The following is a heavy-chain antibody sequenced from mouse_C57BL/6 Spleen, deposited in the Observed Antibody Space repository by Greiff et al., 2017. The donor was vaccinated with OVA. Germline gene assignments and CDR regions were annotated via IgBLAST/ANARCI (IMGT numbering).Heavy chain of an antibody. CDR1: GYTFTDYN. V-gene: IGHV1-22*01. D-gene: IGHD2-12*01. J-gene: IGHJ3*01. Sequence: EVQLQQSGPELVKPGASVKMSCKASGYTFTDYNMHWVKQSHGKSLEWIGYINPNNGGTSYNQKFKGKATLTVNKSSSTAYMELRSLTSEDSAVYYCARWEYDDAWFAYWGQGTLVTVSA. CDR2: INPNNGGT. CDR3: ARWEYDDAWFAY.